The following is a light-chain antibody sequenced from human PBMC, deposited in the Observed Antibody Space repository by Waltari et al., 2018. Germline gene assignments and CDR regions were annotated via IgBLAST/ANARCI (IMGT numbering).Light chain of an antibody. CDR1: QSVVRF. Sequence: EVVLTQSPATLSLSPGERATLSCRASQSVVRFLAWYQHKPGQAPRLLIYDASTRAAGVPARFRGSGSGRDFTLTINTLEPDDFAVYYCQQRTNWLTFGGGTKVEIK. CDR3: QQRTNWLT. J-gene: IGKJ4*01. V-gene: IGKV3-11*02. CDR2: DAS.